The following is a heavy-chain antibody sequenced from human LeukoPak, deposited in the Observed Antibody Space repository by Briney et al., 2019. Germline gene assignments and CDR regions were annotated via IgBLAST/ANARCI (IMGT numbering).Heavy chain of an antibody. CDR2: VSYTGTT. J-gene: IGHJ4*02. V-gene: IGHV4-59*01. Sequence: SETLSLTCSVSGGSINSYYWSWIRQPPGKGLEWIGWVSYTGTTYFNPSLKSRVTISVDTSKNQFSLRLTSVTAADTAVFFCARNVGGLRGFDYWGQGTLVTVSS. D-gene: IGHD3-10*01. CDR1: GGSINSYY. CDR3: ARNVGGLRGFDY.